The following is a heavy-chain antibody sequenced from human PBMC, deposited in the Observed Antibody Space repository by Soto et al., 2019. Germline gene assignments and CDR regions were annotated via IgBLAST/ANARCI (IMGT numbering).Heavy chain of an antibody. CDR2: INPKTAAT. CDR3: ARIKWGLNYYNGMDV. CDR1: GYSFSDYF. J-gene: IGHJ6*02. Sequence: QVQLVQSGAEVKKSGASVKVSCKPSGYSFSDYFIQWVRPAPGQGLEWVAWINPKTAATNYAEKFQGRVSLTWDTSSTTAYMELTRLRPDDTAVYYCARIKWGLNYYNGMDVWCQGATVIVSS. D-gene: IGHD1-26*01. V-gene: IGHV1-2*02.